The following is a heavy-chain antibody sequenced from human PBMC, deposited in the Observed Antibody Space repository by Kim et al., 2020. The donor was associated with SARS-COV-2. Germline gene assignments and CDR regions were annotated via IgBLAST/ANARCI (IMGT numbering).Heavy chain of an antibody. V-gene: IGHV1-2*06. CDR1: GYTFTGYY. Sequence: ASVKVSCKASGYTFTGYYMHWVRQAPGQGLEWMGRINPNSGGTNYAQKFQGRVTMTRDTSISTAYMELSRLRSDDTAVYYCASDYGDYKPLDYWGQGTLVTVSS. CDR2: INPNSGGT. J-gene: IGHJ4*02. D-gene: IGHD4-17*01. CDR3: ASDYGDYKPLDY.